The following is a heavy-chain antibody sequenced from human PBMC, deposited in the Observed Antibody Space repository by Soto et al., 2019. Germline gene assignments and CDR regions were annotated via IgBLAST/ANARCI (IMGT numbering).Heavy chain of an antibody. CDR2: IYHIGST. CDR1: GGSIISSSYY. CDR3: ARDCGGDCYRHSYFDY. Sequence: PSETLSLTCSVSGGSIISSSYYWGWIRQPPGKGLEWLGRIYHIGSTYYNPSLKSRVTISVDTSNNHFSLKLSSVTAADTAVYYCARDCGGDCYRHSYFDYWGQGTLVTVSS. D-gene: IGHD2-21*02. J-gene: IGHJ4*02. V-gene: IGHV4-39*07.